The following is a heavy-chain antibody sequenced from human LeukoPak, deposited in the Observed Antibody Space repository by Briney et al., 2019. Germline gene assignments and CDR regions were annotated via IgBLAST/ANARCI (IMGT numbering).Heavy chain of an antibody. CDR1: GFTFSTYN. Sequence: GGSLRLSCAASGFTFSTYNMNCVRQAPGKGLEWVSSITSGGTYTYYADSVKGRFTTSRDNAKNSLSLQLSSLRAEDTAVYYCARGHYDILTASYKWTPDYWGQGILVTVSS. CDR3: ARGHYDILTASYKWTPDY. CDR2: ITSGGTYT. D-gene: IGHD3-9*01. J-gene: IGHJ4*02. V-gene: IGHV3-21*06.